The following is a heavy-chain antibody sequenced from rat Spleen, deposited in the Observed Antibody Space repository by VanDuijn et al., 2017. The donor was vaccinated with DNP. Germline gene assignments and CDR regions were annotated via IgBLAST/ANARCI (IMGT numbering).Heavy chain of an antibody. CDR2: ISAGGGNS. CDR1: RFTISDYG. V-gene: IGHV5-27*01. D-gene: IGHD1-9*01. CDR3: TTSYGYNYDFDY. J-gene: IGHJ2*01. Sequence: EVKLVESGGGLVQPGRSLKLSCEVSRFTISDYGMAWVRQAPTKGLEWVASISAGGGNSNYRDSVKGRFTISRDNAKSSLYLQMDSLRSEDTATYYCTTSYGYNYDFDYWGQGVMVTVSS.